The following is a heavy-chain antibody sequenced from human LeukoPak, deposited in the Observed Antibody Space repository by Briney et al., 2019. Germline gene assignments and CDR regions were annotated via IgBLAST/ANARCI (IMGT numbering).Heavy chain of an antibody. CDR3: ARGRRDGYNLRNFDY. D-gene: IGHD5-24*01. V-gene: IGHV4-39*07. Sequence: SSETLSLTCTVSGGSITSSSYYWGWIRRPPGKGLVGSGSIYYSGSTYSNPSLKIRVSISVDTSKSQFSLKLSSVTAADTAVYYCARGRRDGYNLRNFDYWGQGTLVTVSS. J-gene: IGHJ4*02. CDR1: GGSITSSSYY. CDR2: IYYSGST.